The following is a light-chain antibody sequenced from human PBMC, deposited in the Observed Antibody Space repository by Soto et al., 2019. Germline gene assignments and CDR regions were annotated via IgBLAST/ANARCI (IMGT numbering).Light chain of an antibody. CDR1: QYICTW. CDR3: KQGNSFPRT. J-gene: IGKJ1*01. Sequence: DIQMTQSPSSVSAAVGHIVNIAFRSSQYICTWLAWYQQKPGKAPNLLIYGSSTLQSGVPSRFTGSGSGTDFTLTITSLQTEDFATYFCKQGNSFPRTFGKGTKVDIK. CDR2: GSS. V-gene: IGKV1-12*01.